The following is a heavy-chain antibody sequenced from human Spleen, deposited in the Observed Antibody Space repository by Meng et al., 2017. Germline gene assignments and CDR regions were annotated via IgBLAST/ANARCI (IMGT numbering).Heavy chain of an antibody. CDR2: IYYSGST. V-gene: IGHV4-59*01. Sequence: SETLSLTCTVSGGSISSYYWSWIRQPPGKGLEWIGYIYYSGSTNYNPSLKSRVTISVDTSKNQFSLKLSSVTAADTAVYYCAREVDTAMGRFGYWGQGTLVTVSS. J-gene: IGHJ4*02. D-gene: IGHD5-18*01. CDR1: GGSISSYY. CDR3: AREVDTAMGRFGY.